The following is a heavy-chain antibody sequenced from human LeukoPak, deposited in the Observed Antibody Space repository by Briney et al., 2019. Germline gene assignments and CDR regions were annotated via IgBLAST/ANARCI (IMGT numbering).Heavy chain of an antibody. Sequence: PGGSLRLSCAASGFTFSSYWMSWVRQAPGKGLEWVANIKQDGSEKYYVDSVKGRFTISRDNAKNSLYLQMNSLRAEDTAVYYCAKDRRLAAFDYGGQGTLVTVSS. V-gene: IGHV3-7*03. CDR1: GFTFSSYW. D-gene: IGHD6-25*01. J-gene: IGHJ4*02. CDR2: IKQDGSEK. CDR3: AKDRRLAAFDY.